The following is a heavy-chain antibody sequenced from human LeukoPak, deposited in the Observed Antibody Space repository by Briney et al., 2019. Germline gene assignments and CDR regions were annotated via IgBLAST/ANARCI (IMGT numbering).Heavy chain of an antibody. J-gene: IGHJ3*02. D-gene: IGHD2-2*01. CDR3: ARDRPAASSPPGAFDI. CDR2: IKEDGSQK. V-gene: IGHV3-7*01. CDR1: GFTFSSHW. Sequence: GGSLRLSCAASGFTFSSHWMSWVRQAPGKGLEWVANIKEDGSQKYYVDSVKGRFTISKDNAKNSLYLQMNSLRAEDAAVYYCARDRPAASSPPGAFDIWGQGTMVTVSS.